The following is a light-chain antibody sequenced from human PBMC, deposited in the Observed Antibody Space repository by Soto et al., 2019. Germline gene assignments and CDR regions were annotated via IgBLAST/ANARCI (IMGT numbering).Light chain of an antibody. CDR3: SSYTSSITLV. CDR2: DVS. J-gene: IGLJ2*01. CDR1: SSDVGGYNY. Sequence: QSVLTQPASVSGSPGQSITISCTGTSSDVGGYNYVSWYQQHPGKAPRLLIFDVSNRPSGVSNRFSGSKSGNTASLTISWLQAEDEADYYCSSYTSSITLVFGGGTKVTVL. V-gene: IGLV2-14*01.